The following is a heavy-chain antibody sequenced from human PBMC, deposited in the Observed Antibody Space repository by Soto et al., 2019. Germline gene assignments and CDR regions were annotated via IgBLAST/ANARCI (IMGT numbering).Heavy chain of an antibody. CDR1: GFTFSSYA. CDR3: VKGRCRTTTCYTVFLDF. CDR2: IFSNGGST. V-gene: IGHV3-64D*06. J-gene: IGHJ4*02. D-gene: IGHD2-2*01. Sequence: GGSLRLSCSASGFTFSSYAMNWVRQAPGKGLEYVSVIFSNGGSTYYADSVKGRFTISRDNSKNTLYLQMSSLTTADTAVYHCVKGRCRTTTCYTVFLDFWGRGTLVTVSS.